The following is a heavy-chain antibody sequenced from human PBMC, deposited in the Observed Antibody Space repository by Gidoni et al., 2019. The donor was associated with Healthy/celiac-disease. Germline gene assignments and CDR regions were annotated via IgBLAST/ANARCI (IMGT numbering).Heavy chain of an antibody. Sequence: QVQLVESVGGVVQPGRSLRLSCAASGFTFSSYGMHWVRQAPGKGLEGVAVISYDGSNKYYADSVKGRFTISRDNSKNTLYLQMNSLRAEDTAVYYCAKDRHSSGWYLDYWGQGTLVTVSS. J-gene: IGHJ4*02. CDR1: GFTFSSYG. CDR2: ISYDGSNK. D-gene: IGHD6-19*01. CDR3: AKDRHSSGWYLDY. V-gene: IGHV3-30*18.